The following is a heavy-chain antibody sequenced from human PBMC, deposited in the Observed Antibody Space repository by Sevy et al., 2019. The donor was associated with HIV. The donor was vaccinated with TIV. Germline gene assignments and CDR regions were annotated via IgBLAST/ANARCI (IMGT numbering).Heavy chain of an antibody. CDR2: ISGFNGDT. Sequence: ASVKVSCKASGYTFTNYAISWVRQAPGQGLEWMGWISGFNGDTKNAEKFQGRFTMTTDTSTKTAYMDLRSLRSDDTAVYYCVRGTTSYDFWTGGDYWGQGTLVTVSS. CDR1: GYTFTNYA. D-gene: IGHD3-3*01. V-gene: IGHV1-18*01. J-gene: IGHJ4*02. CDR3: VRGTTSYDFWTGGDY.